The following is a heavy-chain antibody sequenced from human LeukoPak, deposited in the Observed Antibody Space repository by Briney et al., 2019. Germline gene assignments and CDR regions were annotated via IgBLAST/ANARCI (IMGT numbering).Heavy chain of an antibody. CDR2: IIPIFGTA. J-gene: IGHJ6*03. D-gene: IGHD4-17*01. V-gene: IGHV1-69*06. CDR1: GGTFSNYA. CDR3: ARDRWPVTRIHYYYNMDV. Sequence: GASVKVSCKASGGTFSNYAISWVRQAPGQGLEWMGGIIPIFGTANYAQKFQGRGTITADKSTSIVYMELSSLRSDDTAVYYCARDRWPVTRIHYYYNMDVWGKGTTVTVSS.